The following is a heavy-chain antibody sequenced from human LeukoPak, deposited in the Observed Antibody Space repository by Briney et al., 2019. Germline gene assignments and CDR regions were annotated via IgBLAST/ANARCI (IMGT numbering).Heavy chain of an antibody. V-gene: IGHV3-30*18. CDR1: GINISSYG. Sequence: GRSLRLSCAASGINISSYGMHWVRQAPGKGLEWVAVISYDGSNRYYADSVKGRFTISRDNSKNTLYLQMNSLTSEDTAVYYCAKDAHYYFDYWGQGTLVTVSS. J-gene: IGHJ4*02. CDR2: ISYDGSNR. CDR3: AKDAHYYFDY.